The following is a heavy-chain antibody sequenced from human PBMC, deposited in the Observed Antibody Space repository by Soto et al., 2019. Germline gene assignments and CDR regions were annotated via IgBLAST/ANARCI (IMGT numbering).Heavy chain of an antibody. CDR1: GGSFSGYY. V-gene: IGHV4-34*01. Sequence: SETLSLTCAVYGGSFSGYYWSWIRQSPGKGLEWIGEINHSGSTNYNPSLKSRVTISVDTSKNQFSLKLSSVTAADTAVYYCARLGYCSSTSCNSRGYYYYMDVWGKGTTVTVSS. J-gene: IGHJ6*03. CDR3: ARLGYCSSTSCNSRGYYYYMDV. D-gene: IGHD2-2*01. CDR2: INHSGST.